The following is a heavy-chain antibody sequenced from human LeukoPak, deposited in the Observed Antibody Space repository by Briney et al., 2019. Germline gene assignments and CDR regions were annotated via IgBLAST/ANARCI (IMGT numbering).Heavy chain of an antibody. CDR1: GGSISSYY. D-gene: IGHD3-22*01. V-gene: IGHV4-59*01. CDR3: ARASSGYFYAFDI. CDR2: IYYSGST. J-gene: IGHJ3*02. Sequence: SETLSLTCTVPGGSISSYYWSWIRQPPGKGLEWIGYIYYSGSTNYNPSLKSRVTISVDTSKNQFSLKLSSVTAADTAVYYCARASSGYFYAFDIWGQGTMVTVSS.